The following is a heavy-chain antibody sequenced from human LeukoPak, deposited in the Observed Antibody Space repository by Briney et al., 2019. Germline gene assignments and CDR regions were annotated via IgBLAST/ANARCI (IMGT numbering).Heavy chain of an antibody. D-gene: IGHD2-2*01. J-gene: IGHJ3*02. CDR1: GSISSYY. V-gene: IGHV4-4*09. CDR2: IYTSGST. CDR3: ARQKCTSTSCLTKNAFDI. Sequence: SETLSLTCTVSGSISSYYWSWIRQPPGKGLEWIGCIYTSGSTNYNPSLKSRVTISVDTSKNQFSLDLSSVTVADTAVYYCARQKCTSTSCLTKNAFDIWGQGTMVTVSS.